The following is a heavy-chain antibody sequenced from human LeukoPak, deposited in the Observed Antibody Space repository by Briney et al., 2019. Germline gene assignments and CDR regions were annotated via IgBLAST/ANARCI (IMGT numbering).Heavy chain of an antibody. CDR2: ISPYNSNT. D-gene: IGHD2-21*02. Sequence: WASVKVSCKSSGYTFTTYGISWMRQAPGQSLEWMGWISPYNSNTKYAQKLQGRVTMTTDTSTNTAYMEVRSLRAEDTAVYYCARAKIASTVIYYYMDVWGKGTTVTVSS. J-gene: IGHJ6*03. CDR3: ARAKIASTVIYYYMDV. V-gene: IGHV1-18*01. CDR1: GYTFTTYG.